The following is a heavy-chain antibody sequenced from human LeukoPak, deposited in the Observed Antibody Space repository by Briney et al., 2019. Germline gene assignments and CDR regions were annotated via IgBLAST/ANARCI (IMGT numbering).Heavy chain of an antibody. Sequence: PGGSLRLSCAASGFTFSTHDVNWVRQAPGKGLEWVSFINSRSSTIYYADSVKGRFTISRDNAKNSLYLQMNSLRAEDTAVYYCTSHTGTGDAFRPFHIWGQGIMVTVSS. D-gene: IGHD2-21*02. CDR1: GFTFSTHD. CDR3: TSHTGTGDAFRPFHI. V-gene: IGHV3-48*04. CDR2: INSRSSTI. J-gene: IGHJ3*02.